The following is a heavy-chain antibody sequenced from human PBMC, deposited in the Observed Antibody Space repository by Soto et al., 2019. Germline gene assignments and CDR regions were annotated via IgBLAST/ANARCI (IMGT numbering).Heavy chain of an antibody. V-gene: IGHV4-39*01. D-gene: IGHD3-16*01. CDR3: ARQGSNSSRRLSWFDP. Sequence: SETLSLTCTASGGSSSSSTYSWGWIRQPPGKGLEWIGSMHYSGATYYNPSLKRRVSISVDTSKSQFSLKLTFVTAADTAVYFCARQGSNSSRRLSWFDPWGQGTLVTVSS. CDR1: GGSSSSSTYS. CDR2: MHYSGAT. J-gene: IGHJ5*02.